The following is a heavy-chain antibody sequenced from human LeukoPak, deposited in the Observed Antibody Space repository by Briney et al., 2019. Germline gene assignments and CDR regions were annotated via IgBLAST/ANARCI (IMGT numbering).Heavy chain of an antibody. D-gene: IGHD6-13*01. V-gene: IGHV4-39*01. CDR2: IYYSGST. CDR3: ARHFLAAAGTPDAFDI. CDR1: GGSISSSSYY. Sequence: SETLSPTCTVSGGSISSSSYYWGWIRQPPGTGLEWLGSIYYSGSTYYNPSPKSRVTISVDTSKNQFSLKLSSVTAADTAVYYCARHFLAAAGTPDAFDIWGQGTMVTVSS. J-gene: IGHJ3*02.